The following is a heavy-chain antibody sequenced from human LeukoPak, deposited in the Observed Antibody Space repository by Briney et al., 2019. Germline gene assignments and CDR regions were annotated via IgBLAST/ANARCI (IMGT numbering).Heavy chain of an antibody. V-gene: IGHV1-2*02. CDR3: AREGEGPAAIQWRWFDP. J-gene: IGHJ5*02. D-gene: IGHD2-2*01. Sequence: ASVKVSCKASGYTFTGYYMHWVRQAPGQGLEWMGWINPNSGGTNYAQKFQGRVTMTRDTSISTAYMELSRLRSDDTAVYYCAREGEGPAAIQWRWFDPWGQGTLVTVSS. CDR1: GYTFTGYY. CDR2: INPNSGGT.